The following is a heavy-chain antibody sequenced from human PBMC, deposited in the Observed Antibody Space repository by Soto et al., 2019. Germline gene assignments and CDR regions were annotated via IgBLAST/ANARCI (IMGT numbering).Heavy chain of an antibody. D-gene: IGHD6-13*01. J-gene: IGHJ4*02. CDR1: GYSFSSHA. V-gene: IGHV1-69*06. CDR2: IIPVFGTP. CDR3: ARGGSLSTSWYWGDGLDS. Sequence: QVQLEQSGSEVKKSGSSVKVSCTASGYSFSSHAITWVRQAPGQGLEWMGGIIPVFGTPSYAQKFQGRVTIFADKSTNTSYLELRSLRSEDTAVDYCARGGSLSTSWYWGDGLDSWGQGTQVTVSS.